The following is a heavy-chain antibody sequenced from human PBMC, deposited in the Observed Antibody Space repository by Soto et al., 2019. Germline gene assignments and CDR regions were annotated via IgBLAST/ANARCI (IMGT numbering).Heavy chain of an antibody. CDR3: AREQLSFPPNYGSGCFDY. CDR1: GYTFTSYA. J-gene: IGHJ4*02. CDR2: INAGNGNT. D-gene: IGHD3-10*01. Sequence: QVQLVQSGAEVKKPGASVKVSCKASGYTFTSYAMHWVRQAPGQRLEWMGWINAGNGNTKYSQKFQGRVTITRDTPASTAYMERSSLRSEDTAVYYCAREQLSFPPNYGSGCFDYWGQGTLVTVSS. V-gene: IGHV1-3*01.